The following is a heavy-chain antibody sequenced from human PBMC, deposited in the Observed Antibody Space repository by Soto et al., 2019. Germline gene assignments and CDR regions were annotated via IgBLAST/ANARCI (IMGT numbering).Heavy chain of an antibody. V-gene: IGHV3-33*01. J-gene: IGHJ4*02. D-gene: IGHD4-4*01. CDR2: IWNDGNNK. CDR1: GFTFSYHG. CDR3: ARADGGNSLTLDY. Sequence: QVQVVESGGGVVQPGRSLRLSCAASGFTFSYHGMHWVRQAPGKGLEWVANIWNDGNNKDYADSVKGRFTITRDNSKHTVYLQMNSLRVEDTAVYYCARADGGNSLTLDYWGQGTLVTVSS.